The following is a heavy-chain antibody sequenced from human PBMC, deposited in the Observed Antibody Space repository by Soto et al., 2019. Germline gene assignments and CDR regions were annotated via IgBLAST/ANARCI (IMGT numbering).Heavy chain of an antibody. V-gene: IGHV1-2*02. Sequence: GSAKVSCKASGYTFTGYYMHWVRQAPGHGLEWMGWINPNSGGTNYAQKFQGRVTMTRDTSISTAYMELSRLRSDDTAVYYCARDILTGYYNDNWFDPWGQGTLVTVSS. CDR3: ARDILTGYYNDNWFDP. CDR2: INPNSGGT. CDR1: GYTFTGYY. J-gene: IGHJ5*02. D-gene: IGHD3-9*01.